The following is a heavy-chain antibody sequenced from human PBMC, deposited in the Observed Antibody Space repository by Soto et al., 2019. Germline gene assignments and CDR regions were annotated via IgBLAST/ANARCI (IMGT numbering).Heavy chain of an antibody. CDR2: IIPIFGTP. D-gene: IGHD6-6*01. Sequence: QVQLVQSGAEVKKPGSSVKVSCKASGGTFSSYAISWVRQAPGQGLEWMGVIIPIFGTPNYAQKFQGRGTILAHHSTSTAYKDLSSLRTEDPAVYYCAKSIEARRLLYFRGQETLVTASS. J-gene: IGHJ4*02. CDR3: AKSIEARRLLYF. V-gene: IGHV1-69*01. CDR1: GGTFSSYA.